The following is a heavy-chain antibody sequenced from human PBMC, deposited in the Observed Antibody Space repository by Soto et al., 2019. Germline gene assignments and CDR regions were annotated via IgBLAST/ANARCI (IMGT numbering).Heavy chain of an antibody. D-gene: IGHD3-10*01. J-gene: IGHJ6*02. CDR2: ISAYNGNT. Sequence: QVQLVQSGAEVKKPGASVKVSCKASGYTFTSYGISWVRQAPGQGLEWMGWISAYNGNTNYAQKLQGRVTMTTDTPTSTAYMELRSLRSDDTGVYYCARQYYGSGSTGGGMDVWGQGTTVTVSS. CDR3: ARQYYGSGSTGGGMDV. CDR1: GYTFTSYG. V-gene: IGHV1-18*01.